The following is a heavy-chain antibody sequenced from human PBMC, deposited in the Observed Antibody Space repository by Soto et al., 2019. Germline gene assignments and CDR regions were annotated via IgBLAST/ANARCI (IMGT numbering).Heavy chain of an antibody. CDR2: ISYDGSNK. D-gene: IGHD2-15*01. Sequence: GGSLRLSCAASGFTFSSYGMHWVRQAPGKGLEWVAVISYDGSNKYYADSVKGRFTISRDNSKNTLYLQMNSLRAEDTAVYYCAKGDCSGGSCYSDYFDYWGQGTLVTVSS. CDR3: AKGDCSGGSCYSDYFDY. J-gene: IGHJ4*02. V-gene: IGHV3-30*18. CDR1: GFTFSSYG.